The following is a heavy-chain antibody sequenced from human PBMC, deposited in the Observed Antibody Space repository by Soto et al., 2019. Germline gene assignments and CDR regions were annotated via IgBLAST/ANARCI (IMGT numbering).Heavy chain of an antibody. Sequence: GGSLRLSCAVSGFTYSSYSMNWVRQAPGKGLEWVSSISSTSIYIYYADSVRGRFTISRDNAKNSLSLQMSSLRAEDTAVYYCGRIRDYCSSSSCSYPFDYWGQGTLVTVSS. D-gene: IGHD2-2*01. CDR2: ISSTSIYI. CDR1: GFTYSSYS. CDR3: GRIRDYCSSSSCSYPFDY. J-gene: IGHJ4*02. V-gene: IGHV3-21*01.